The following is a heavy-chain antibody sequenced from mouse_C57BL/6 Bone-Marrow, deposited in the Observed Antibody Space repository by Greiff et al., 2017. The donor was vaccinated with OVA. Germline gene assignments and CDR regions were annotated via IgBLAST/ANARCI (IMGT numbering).Heavy chain of an antibody. CDR2: INYDGSST. V-gene: IGHV5-16*01. CDR1: GFTFSDYY. D-gene: IGHD2-4*01. CDR3: ACYDYDGAWFAY. Sequence: EVKLMESEGGLVQPGSSMKLSCTASGFTFSDYYMAWVRQVPEKGLEWVANINYDGSSTYYLDSLKSRFIISRDNAKNILYLQMSSLKSEDTATYYCACYDYDGAWFAYWGQGTLVTVSA. J-gene: IGHJ3*01.